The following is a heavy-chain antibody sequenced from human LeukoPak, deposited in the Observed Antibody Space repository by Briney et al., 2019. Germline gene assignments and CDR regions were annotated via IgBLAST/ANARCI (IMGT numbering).Heavy chain of an antibody. CDR1: GFTFSSYA. Sequence: GGSLRLSCAASGFTFSSYAMHWVRQAPGKGLEWVAVISYDGSNKYYADSVKGRFTISRDNSKNTLYLQMNSLRAVDTAVYYCARGGWEAATYYYGMDVWGKGTTVTVSS. CDR3: ARGGWEAATYYYGMDV. CDR2: ISYDGSNK. D-gene: IGHD1-26*01. J-gene: IGHJ6*04. V-gene: IGHV3-30*04.